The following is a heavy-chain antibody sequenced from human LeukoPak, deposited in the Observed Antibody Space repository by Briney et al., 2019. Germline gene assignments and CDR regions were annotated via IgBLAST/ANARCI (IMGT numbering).Heavy chain of an antibody. CDR1: GGSFSGYY. CDR2: INHSGGT. J-gene: IGHJ4*02. Sequence: PSETLSLTCAVYGGSFSGYYWSWIRQSPGKGLEWIGEINHSGGTNYNPSLKSRVTISVDTSKNQFSLKLSSVTAADTAVYYCARTLIRVIAAAAIDYWGQGTLVTVSS. V-gene: IGHV4-34*01. CDR3: ARTLIRVIAAAAIDY. D-gene: IGHD6-13*01.